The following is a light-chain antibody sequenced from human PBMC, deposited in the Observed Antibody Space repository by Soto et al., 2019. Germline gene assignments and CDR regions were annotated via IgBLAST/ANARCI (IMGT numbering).Light chain of an antibody. Sequence: EIMLTQSPATLSLSPGERATLSCRASQSVSNYLAWYQQKPGQAPRLLIYDASNRATGIPARFSGSGSGTVFTLTISSLAPEDFAVYYCQQRGSWPWTFGQGTKVEIK. CDR1: QSVSNY. V-gene: IGKV3-11*01. CDR3: QQRGSWPWT. CDR2: DAS. J-gene: IGKJ1*01.